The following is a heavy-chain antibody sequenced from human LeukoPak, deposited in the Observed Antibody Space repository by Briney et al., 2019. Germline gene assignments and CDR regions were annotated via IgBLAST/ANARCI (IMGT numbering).Heavy chain of an antibody. V-gene: IGHV4-30-4*02. Sequence: SETLSLTCTVSGGSISSGDYYWSWIRQPPGKGLEWIGYIYYSGSTYYNPSLKSRVTISVDTSKNQFSLKLSSVIAADTAVYYCARYAKTAAAGHDAFDIWGQGTMVTVSS. CDR3: ARYAKTAAAGHDAFDI. D-gene: IGHD6-13*01. J-gene: IGHJ3*02. CDR1: GGSISSGDYY. CDR2: IYYSGST.